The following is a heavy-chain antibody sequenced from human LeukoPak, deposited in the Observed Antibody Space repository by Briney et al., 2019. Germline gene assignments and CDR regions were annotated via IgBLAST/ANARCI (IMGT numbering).Heavy chain of an antibody. D-gene: IGHD3-3*01. J-gene: IGHJ6*03. CDR1: GFTFSDYY. Sequence: AGGSLRLSCAASGFTFSDYYMSWIRQAPGKGLEWVSYISSSSSTIYYADSVKGRFTISRDNAKNSLYLQMNSLRAEDTAVYYCARDHDFWSGYYWRYYYYMDVWDKGTTVTVSS. V-gene: IGHV3-11*04. CDR3: ARDHDFWSGYYWRYYYYMDV. CDR2: ISSSSSTI.